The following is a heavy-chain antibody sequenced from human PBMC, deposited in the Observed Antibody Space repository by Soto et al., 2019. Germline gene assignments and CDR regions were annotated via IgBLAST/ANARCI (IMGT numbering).Heavy chain of an antibody. V-gene: IGHV3-23*01. Sequence: GGSLRLSCAASGFTFSNYGMSWVCQAPGKGLEWVSAISGGGDITYYIGSVKGRFTISKDNSKNTLYLQMNSLRAEDTAVYYCAKEDNAGMVETTFDYWGQGALVTVSS. J-gene: IGHJ4*02. CDR2: ISGGGDIT. CDR1: GFTFSNYG. D-gene: IGHD2-21*02. CDR3: AKEDNAGMVETTFDY.